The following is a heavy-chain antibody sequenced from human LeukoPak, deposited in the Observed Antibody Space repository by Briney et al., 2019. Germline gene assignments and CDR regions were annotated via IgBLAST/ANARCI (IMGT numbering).Heavy chain of an antibody. D-gene: IGHD3-22*01. Sequence: GGSLRLSCAASGFTFSSYGMHWARQAPGKGLEWVAVISYDGSNKYYADSVKGRFTISRDNSKNTLYLQMNSLRAEDTAVYYCAKGAVYYDSSGYYPASDYWGQGTLVTVSS. CDR2: ISYDGSNK. J-gene: IGHJ4*02. CDR3: AKGAVYYDSSGYYPASDY. V-gene: IGHV3-30*18. CDR1: GFTFSSYG.